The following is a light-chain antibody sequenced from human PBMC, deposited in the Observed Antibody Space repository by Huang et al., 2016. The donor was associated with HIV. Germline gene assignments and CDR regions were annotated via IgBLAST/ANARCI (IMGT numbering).Light chain of an antibody. CDR2: AAS. CDR3: QQSYNTPLT. Sequence: DIQMTHSPSSLSASVGDTVTITCRASQSISNYLNWYQHKPGKAPKLLVYAASSLQSGVPSRFSGSGSGTDFTLTISSLQPEDFATYYCQQSYNTPLTFGQGTRLEIK. CDR1: QSISNY. V-gene: IGKV1-39*01. J-gene: IGKJ5*01.